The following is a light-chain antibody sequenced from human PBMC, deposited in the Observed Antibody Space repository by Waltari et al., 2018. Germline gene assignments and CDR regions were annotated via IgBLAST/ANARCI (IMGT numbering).Light chain of an antibody. CDR1: SSNIGINT. J-gene: IGLJ3*02. V-gene: IGLV1-44*01. CDR3: AVWDDSLNGWV. CDR2: RNN. Sequence: QSVLTQPPSASGTPGQRVTISCSGSSSNIGINTVNWYQQLPGTAPKLLIYRNNQRPSGGPYRFSGSKSGTSAALAISGLQSEDEADYYCAVWDDSLNGWVFGGGTKLTVL.